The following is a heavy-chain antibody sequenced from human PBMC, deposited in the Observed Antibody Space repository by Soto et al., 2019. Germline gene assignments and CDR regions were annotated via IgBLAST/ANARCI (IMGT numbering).Heavy chain of an antibody. CDR1: GDSISSGDYS. D-gene: IGHD6-19*01. CDR2: IYHSGST. V-gene: IGHV4-30-2*01. CDR3: ARHDGFSSGWIFDY. Sequence: SETLSLTCAVSGDSISSGDYSWSWIRQPPGKGLEWIGHIYHSGSTYYNPSLKSRVTISVDRSKNQLSLKLSSVTAADTAVYYCARHDGFSSGWIFDYWGHGTLVTVSS. J-gene: IGHJ4*01.